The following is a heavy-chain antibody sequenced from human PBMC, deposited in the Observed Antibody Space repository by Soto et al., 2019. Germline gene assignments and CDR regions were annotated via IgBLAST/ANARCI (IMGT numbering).Heavy chain of an antibody. CDR3: ARWGAEGSATATHFDY. CDR2: IIPIFVTA. V-gene: IGHV1-69*01. CDR1: VGTFSSYA. J-gene: IGHJ4*02. D-gene: IGHD2-15*01. Sequence: QVQLVQSGAEVKKPGSSVKVSCKASVGTFSSYAISWVRQAPGQGLEWMGGIIPIFVTANYAQKFQCRVTINADESTSTAYMELGSVRSEATAVYYCARWGAEGSATATHFDYWGQGTLVTVSS.